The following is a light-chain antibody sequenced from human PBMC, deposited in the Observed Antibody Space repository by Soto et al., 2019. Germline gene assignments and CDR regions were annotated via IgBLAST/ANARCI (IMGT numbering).Light chain of an antibody. V-gene: IGKV3-20*01. Sequence: DSVLTQSPCTLSLSPGERATLYCRASQSVSNNYLAWYQQKPGQAPRLLIYGASNRATGIPDRFSGSGSGTDFTLTISRLEPDDFAVYYCQPYGSSGTFGQGTKLDIK. CDR3: QPYGSSGT. J-gene: IGKJ1*01. CDR1: QSVSNNY. CDR2: GAS.